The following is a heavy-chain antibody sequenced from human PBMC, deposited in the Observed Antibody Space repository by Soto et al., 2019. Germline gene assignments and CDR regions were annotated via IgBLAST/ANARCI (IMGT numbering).Heavy chain of an antibody. CDR3: ARDCSGGSCYPGTDV. CDR2: ISSSGYI. CDR1: GFNFNSYT. D-gene: IGHD2-15*01. Sequence: PGGSVRLSCAASGFNFNSYTINWVRQAPGKRLEWLSSISSSGYIFSTDSVRGRFTISRDNAKNSVYLQINSLRAEDTAVYFCARDCSGGSCYPGTDVPGPAPTGTVSS. J-gene: IGHJ6*02. V-gene: IGHV3-21*01.